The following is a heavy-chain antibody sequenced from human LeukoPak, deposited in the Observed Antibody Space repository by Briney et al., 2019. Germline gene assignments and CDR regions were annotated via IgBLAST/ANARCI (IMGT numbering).Heavy chain of an antibody. CDR2: IGKTSRDM. CDR3: VRGDNRDY. J-gene: IGHJ4*02. CDR1: GFSFSTST. Sequence: GGSLRLSCAVSGFSFSTSTMNWVRQAPGKGLEWISSIGKTSRDMYYADSVRGRFTISRDNAKNSLFLLMNSLRVEDTSVYYCVRGDNRDYWGQGTLVTVSS. D-gene: IGHD1-14*01. V-gene: IGHV3-21*01.